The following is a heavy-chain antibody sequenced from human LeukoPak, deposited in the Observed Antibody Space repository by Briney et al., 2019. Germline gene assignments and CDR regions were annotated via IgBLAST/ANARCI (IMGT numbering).Heavy chain of an antibody. CDR2: ILYSGNT. D-gene: IGHD2-2*01. CDR1: NGAITGYY. J-gene: IGHJ4*02. Sequence: SETLSLTCTVSNGAITGYYWGWIRQPPGKGLEWIGHILYSGNTNYNPSLKSRVTISVDTSKNRFSLKLSSVTAADEAVYYCARGYSTSWTYYFGYWGQGALVTVSS. CDR3: ARGYSTSWTYYFGY. V-gene: IGHV4-59*12.